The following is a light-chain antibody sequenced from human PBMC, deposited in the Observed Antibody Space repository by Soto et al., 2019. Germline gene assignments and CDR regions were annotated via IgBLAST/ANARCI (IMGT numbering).Light chain of an antibody. CDR3: QQYNSYPFT. J-gene: IGKJ4*01. Sequence: EIALTQSPGSLSLSPGESATLSCRASQSVSSNLAWYQQKPGQAPRLAIYGASTRATGIPASFSGSGSGTEFTLTISSLQSEDFAVYYCQQYNSYPFTFGGGTKVDIK. CDR1: QSVSSN. V-gene: IGKV3-15*01. CDR2: GAS.